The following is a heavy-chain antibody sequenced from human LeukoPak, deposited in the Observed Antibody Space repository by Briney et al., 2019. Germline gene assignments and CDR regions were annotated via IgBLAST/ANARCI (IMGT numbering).Heavy chain of an antibody. J-gene: IGHJ4*02. CDR1: GGSFSGYY. CDR2: LNHSGST. V-gene: IGHV4-34*01. Sequence: SETLSLTCAVCGGSFSGYYWSWIRQPPGKGLEWIGELNHSGSTNYNPSLKSRVTISVDTSKNQFSLKLSSVTAADTAVYYCARDRLGRVDYWGQGTLVTVSS. D-gene: IGHD7-27*01. CDR3: ARDRLGRVDY.